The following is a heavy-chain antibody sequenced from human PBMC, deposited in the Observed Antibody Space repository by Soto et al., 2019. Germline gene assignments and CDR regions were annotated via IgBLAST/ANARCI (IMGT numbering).Heavy chain of an antibody. Sequence: LSETLSLTCTVSGGSISSGGYYWSWIRQHPGKGLEWIGYIYYSGSTYYNPSLKSRVTISVDTSKNQFSLKLSSVTAADTAVYYCARAHPYYYYYGMDAWGQGTTVTVSS. CDR2: IYYSGST. V-gene: IGHV4-31*03. J-gene: IGHJ6*02. CDR1: GGSISSGGYY. CDR3: ARAHPYYYYYGMDA.